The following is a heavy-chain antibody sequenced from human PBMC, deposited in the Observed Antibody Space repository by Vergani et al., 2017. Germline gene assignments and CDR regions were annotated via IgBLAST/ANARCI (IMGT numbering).Heavy chain of an antibody. Sequence: EVQLVESGGGLVKPGGSLRLSCAASGFTFSNAWMSWVRQAPGKGLEWVSAISGSGGSTYYADSVKGRFTISRDNSKNTLYLQMNSLRAEDTAVYYCAKVRQAATDYYYYYMDVWGKGP. CDR3: AKVRQAATDYYYYYMDV. CDR1: GFTFSNAW. J-gene: IGHJ6*03. D-gene: IGHD2-15*01. V-gene: IGHV3-23*04. CDR2: ISGSGGST.